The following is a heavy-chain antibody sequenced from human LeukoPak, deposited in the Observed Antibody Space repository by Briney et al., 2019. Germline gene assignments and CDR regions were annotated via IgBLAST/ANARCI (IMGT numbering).Heavy chain of an antibody. D-gene: IGHD1-1*01. CDR1: GGTFSSYA. V-gene: IGHV1-69*04. J-gene: IGHJ3*02. Sequence: SVKVSCKASGGTFSSYAISWVRQAPGQGLEWMGRIIPILGIANYAQKFQGRVTITADKSTSTAYMELSSLRSEDTAVYYCARGNRRDNWNDEDAFDSWGQGTMVTVSS. CDR3: ARGNRRDNWNDEDAFDS. CDR2: IIPILGIA.